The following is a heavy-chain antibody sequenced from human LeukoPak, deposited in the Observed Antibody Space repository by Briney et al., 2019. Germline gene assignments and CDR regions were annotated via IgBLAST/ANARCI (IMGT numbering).Heavy chain of an antibody. CDR1: GGSFSGYY. Sequence: SETLSLTCAVYGGSFSGYYWSWIRQPPGKGLEWIGEINHSGGTNYNPSLKSRVTISVDTSKNQFSLKLSSVTAADTAVYYCARAVAGTVYYMDVWGKGTTVTVSS. CDR3: ARAVAGTVYYMDV. J-gene: IGHJ6*03. V-gene: IGHV4-34*01. CDR2: INHSGGT. D-gene: IGHD6-19*01.